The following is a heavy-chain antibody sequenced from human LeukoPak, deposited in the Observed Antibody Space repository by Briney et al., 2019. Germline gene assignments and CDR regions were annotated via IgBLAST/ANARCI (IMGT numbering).Heavy chain of an antibody. CDR3: AKDRDIVVVLGNWFDP. D-gene: IGHD2-2*01. CDR1: GFTFSSYA. V-gene: IGHV3-23*01. Sequence: GGSLRLSCAASGFTFSSYAMSWVRQAPGKGLVWVSSISGSGGSPYYAASVTGRFTISRDNSKNTLYLQMNSLRAEDTAVYYCAKDRDIVVVLGNWFDPWGQGTPVTVSS. J-gene: IGHJ5*02. CDR2: ISGSGGSP.